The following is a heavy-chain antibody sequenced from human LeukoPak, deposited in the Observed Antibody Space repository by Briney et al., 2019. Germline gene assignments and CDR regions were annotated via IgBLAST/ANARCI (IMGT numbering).Heavy chain of an antibody. D-gene: IGHD2-15*01. J-gene: IGHJ4*02. Sequence: APVKVSCKASGYTFTSYDINWVRRATGQGLEWMGWMNPNSGNTGYAQKFQGRVTMTRNTSISTAYMELSSLRSEDTAVYYCAREGYCSGGSCYGGFDYWGQGTLVTVSS. CDR2: MNPNSGNT. CDR1: GYTFTSYD. V-gene: IGHV1-8*01. CDR3: AREGYCSGGSCYGGFDY.